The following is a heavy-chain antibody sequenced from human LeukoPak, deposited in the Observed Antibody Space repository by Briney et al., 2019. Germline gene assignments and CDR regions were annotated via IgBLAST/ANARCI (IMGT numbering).Heavy chain of an antibody. J-gene: IGHJ5*02. V-gene: IGHV1-69*04. CDR3: ARGRLQLERWFDP. CDR2: IIPILGIA. D-gene: IGHD1-1*01. Sequence: ASVKVSCKASGGTFSSYAISWVRQAPGQGLEWMGRIIPILGIANYAQKFQGRVTITADKSTSTAYMELSSLRSEDTAVYYCARGRLQLERWFDPWGQGTLVTVSS. CDR1: GGTFSSYA.